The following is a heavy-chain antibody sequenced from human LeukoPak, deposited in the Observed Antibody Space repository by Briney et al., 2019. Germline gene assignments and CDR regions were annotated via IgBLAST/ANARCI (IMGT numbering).Heavy chain of an antibody. V-gene: IGHV3-23*01. Sequence: GGSLRLSCAVSGITLSNYGMSWVRQAPGKGLEWVAGISGSGGATNYADSVKGRFTISRDHPKNTLYLQMNSLRVEDTAVYFCAKRGVVIRVILVGFHKEAYYFDSWGQGALVTVSS. D-gene: IGHD3-22*01. CDR2: ISGSGGAT. J-gene: IGHJ4*02. CDR1: GITLSNYG. CDR3: AKRGVVIRVILVGFHKEAYYFDS.